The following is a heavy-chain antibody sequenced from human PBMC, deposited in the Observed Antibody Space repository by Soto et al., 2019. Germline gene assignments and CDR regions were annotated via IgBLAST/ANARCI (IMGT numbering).Heavy chain of an antibody. Sequence: EVQLMESGGGVVPPGGSLRLSCAASGFTFSGYWMHWVLQAPGKGLMWVSRINGDGRTTNYADSVKGRFTISRENAKHTLYLQMNSLRDEDTAVYYCASAAYGEYWFDPWGQGTLVTVSS. CDR3: ASAAYGEYWFDP. D-gene: IGHD4-17*01. J-gene: IGHJ5*02. CDR2: INGDGRTT. CDR1: GFTFSGYW. V-gene: IGHV3-74*01.